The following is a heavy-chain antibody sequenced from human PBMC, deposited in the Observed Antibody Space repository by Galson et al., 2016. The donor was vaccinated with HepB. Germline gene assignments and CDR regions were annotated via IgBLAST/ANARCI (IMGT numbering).Heavy chain of an antibody. CDR3: ARSREYYFDS. V-gene: IGHV3-11*04. Sequence: SLRLSCAASGFSFSDFYMGWMRQAPGKGLEWISYINSASSSIYHADSVRGRFTISRDNAKNSLYLQMNSLRDEDTAVYYCARSREYYFDSWGQGTLVTVSS. CDR2: INSASSSI. J-gene: IGHJ4*02. CDR1: GFSFSDFY.